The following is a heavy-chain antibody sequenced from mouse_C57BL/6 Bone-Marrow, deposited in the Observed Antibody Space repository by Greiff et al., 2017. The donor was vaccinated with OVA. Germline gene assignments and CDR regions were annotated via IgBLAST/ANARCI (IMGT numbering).Heavy chain of an antibody. Sequence: VQLKESGGGLVKPGGSLKLSCAASGFTFSSYAMSWVRQTPEKRLEWVATISDGGSYTYYPDNVKGRFTISRDNAKNNLYLQMSHLKSEDTAMYYCARALYYYGSSYDYWGQGTTLTVSS. CDR1: GFTFSSYA. D-gene: IGHD1-1*01. J-gene: IGHJ2*01. CDR2: ISDGGSYT. V-gene: IGHV5-4*01. CDR3: ARALYYYGSSYDY.